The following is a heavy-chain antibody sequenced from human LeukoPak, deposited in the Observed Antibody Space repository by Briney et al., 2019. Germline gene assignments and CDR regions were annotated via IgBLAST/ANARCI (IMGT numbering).Heavy chain of an antibody. CDR1: GGSIISYY. J-gene: IGHJ4*02. D-gene: IGHD1-26*01. CDR2: IYTSGST. Sequence: SETLSLTCTVSGGSIISYYWSWIRQPPGKGLEWIGYIYTSGSTNYNPSLKSRVTTSVDTSKNQFSLMLSSVTAADTAVYYCARQRIKSGSYFFDYWGQGTLVTVSS. V-gene: IGHV4-4*09. CDR3: ARQRIKSGSYFFDY.